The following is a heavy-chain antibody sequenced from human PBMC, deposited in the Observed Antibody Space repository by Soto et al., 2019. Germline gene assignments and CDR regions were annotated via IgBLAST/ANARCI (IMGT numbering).Heavy chain of an antibody. J-gene: IGHJ4*02. CDR3: AKDRRFPVLIAAAGTFDY. CDR1: GFTFSSYA. Sequence: PGGSLRLSCAASGFTFSSYAMSWVRQAPGKGLEWVSAISGSGGSTYYADSVKGRFTISRDNSKNTLYLQMNSLRAEDTAVYYCAKDRRFPVLIAAAGTFDYWGQGTLVTVSS. D-gene: IGHD6-13*01. CDR2: ISGSGGST. V-gene: IGHV3-23*01.